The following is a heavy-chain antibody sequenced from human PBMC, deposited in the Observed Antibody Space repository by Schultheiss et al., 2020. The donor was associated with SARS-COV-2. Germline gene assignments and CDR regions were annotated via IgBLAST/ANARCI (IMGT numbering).Heavy chain of an antibody. CDR3: ARTREYCSGGSCYLNWFDP. D-gene: IGHD2-15*01. Sequence: GSLRLSCTVSGGSVSSGSYYWSWIRQPPGKGLEWIGYIYYSGSTNYNPSLKSRVTISVDTSKNQFSLKLSSVTAADTAVYYCARTREYCSGGSCYLNWFDPWGQGTLVTVSS. V-gene: IGHV4-61*01. J-gene: IGHJ5*02. CDR1: GGSVSSGSYY. CDR2: IYYSGST.